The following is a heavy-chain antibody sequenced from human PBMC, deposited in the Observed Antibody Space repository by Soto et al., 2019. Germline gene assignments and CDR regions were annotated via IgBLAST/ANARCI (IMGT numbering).Heavy chain of an antibody. V-gene: IGHV3-48*01. Sequence: GGSLRLSCAASGFTFSSYSMNWVRQAPGKGLEWVSYISSSSSTIYYADSVKGRFTISRDNAKNSLYLQMNSLRAEDTAVYYCARLLEGGYSGYYYGGDYYYYMDVWGKGTTVTVSS. CDR3: ARLLEGGYSGYYYGGDYYYYMDV. J-gene: IGHJ6*03. CDR2: ISSSSSTI. CDR1: GFTFSSYS. D-gene: IGHD5-12*01.